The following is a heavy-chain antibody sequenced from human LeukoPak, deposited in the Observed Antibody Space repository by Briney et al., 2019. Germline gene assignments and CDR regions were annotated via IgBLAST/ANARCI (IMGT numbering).Heavy chain of an antibody. CDR3: ARSSSSWAKWFDP. Sequence: SETLSLTCAVYGRSFSGYYWSWLRQPPGKGLEWIGEINHSGSTNYNPSLKSRVSISVDTSKNQFSLKLSSVTAADTAVYYCARSSSSWAKWFDPWGQGTLVTVSS. J-gene: IGHJ5*02. CDR1: GRSFSGYY. D-gene: IGHD6-13*01. CDR2: INHSGST. V-gene: IGHV4-34*01.